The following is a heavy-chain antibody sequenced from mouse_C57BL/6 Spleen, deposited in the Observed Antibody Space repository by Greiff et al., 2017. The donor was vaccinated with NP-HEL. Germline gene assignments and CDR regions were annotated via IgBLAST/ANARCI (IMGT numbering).Heavy chain of an antibody. CDR2: INPSTGGT. J-gene: IGHJ2*01. V-gene: IGHV1-42*01. D-gene: IGHD2-5*01. Sequence: VQLQQSGPELVKPGASVKISCKASGYSFTGYYMNWVKQSPEKSLEWIGEINPSTGGTTYNQKFKAKATLTVDKSSSTAYMQLKSLTSEDSAVYYCARSRYSIYAYYFDYWGQGTTLTVSS. CDR3: ARSRYSIYAYYFDY. CDR1: GYSFTGYY.